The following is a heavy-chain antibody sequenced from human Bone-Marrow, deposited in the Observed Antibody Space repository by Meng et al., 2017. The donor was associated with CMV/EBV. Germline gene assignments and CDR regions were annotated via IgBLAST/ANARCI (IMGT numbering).Heavy chain of an antibody. J-gene: IGHJ5*02. CDR3: ARGGYQLLSIASSGFDP. Sequence: ASVKVSCKASGGTFSSYTISWVRQAPGQGLEWMGIINPSGGSTSYAQKFQGRVTMTRDTSTSTVYMELSSLRSEDTAVYYCARGGYQLLSIASSGFDPWGQGTRVTVSS. V-gene: IGHV1-46*01. CDR1: GGTFSSYT. D-gene: IGHD2-2*01. CDR2: INPSGGST.